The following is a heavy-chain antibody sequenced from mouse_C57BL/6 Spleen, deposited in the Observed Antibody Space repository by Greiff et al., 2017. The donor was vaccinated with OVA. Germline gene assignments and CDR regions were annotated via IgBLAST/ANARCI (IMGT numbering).Heavy chain of an antibody. D-gene: IGHD1-1*01. CDR2: ISYSGST. J-gene: IGHJ2*01. CDR1: GYSITSDY. Sequence: EVMLVESGPGLAKPSQTLSLTCSVTGYSITSDYWNWIRKFPGNKLEYMGYISYSGSTYYNPSLKSRISITRDTSKNQYYLQLNSVTTEDTATYYCARSLYYYGSSGYFDYWGQGTTLTVSS. CDR3: ARSLYYYGSSGYFDY. V-gene: IGHV3-8*01.